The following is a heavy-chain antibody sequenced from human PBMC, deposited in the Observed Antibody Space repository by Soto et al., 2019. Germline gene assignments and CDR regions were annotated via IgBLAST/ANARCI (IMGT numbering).Heavy chain of an antibody. CDR3: AKGVPGIAVAGTGYFQH. Sequence: GGSLRLSCATSGFSFSDIAMHWVRQASGKGLEWVGRIDRKINNYATTYGASVRGRFTISRDNSKKTVYLQMNSLRAEDTAVYYCAKGVPGIAVAGTGYFQHWGQGTLVTVSS. CDR2: IDRKINNYAT. CDR1: GFSFSDIA. J-gene: IGHJ1*01. D-gene: IGHD6-19*01. V-gene: IGHV3-73*01.